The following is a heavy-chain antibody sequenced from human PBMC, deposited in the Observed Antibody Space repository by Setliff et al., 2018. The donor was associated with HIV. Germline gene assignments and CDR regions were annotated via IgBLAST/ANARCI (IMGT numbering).Heavy chain of an antibody. Sequence: KASETLSLTCTVSGGSISSNSYYWSWIRQPAGKGLEWIGHIYTNGRTNYNPPLKSRVTISVDPSKNQFSLKLSSVTATDTAMYHCASANWNYLGYWFDPWGQGTLVTVSS. CDR1: GGSISSNSYY. D-gene: IGHD1-7*01. V-gene: IGHV4-61*09. CDR2: IYTNGRT. CDR3: ASANWNYLGYWFDP. J-gene: IGHJ5*02.